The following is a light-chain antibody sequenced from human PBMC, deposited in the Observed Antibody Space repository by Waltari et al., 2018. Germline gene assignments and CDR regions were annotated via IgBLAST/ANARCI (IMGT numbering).Light chain of an antibody. CDR3: QQSYSTPL. V-gene: IGKV1-39*01. J-gene: IGKJ3*01. CDR1: QSISSY. CDR2: AAS. Sequence: DIQMTQSPSSLSASVGDRVPITCRASQSISSYLNWYQQKPGKAPKLLIYAASRLQSGVPSRFSGSGSGTDFTLTISSLQPEDFATYYCQQSYSTPLFGPGTKVDIK.